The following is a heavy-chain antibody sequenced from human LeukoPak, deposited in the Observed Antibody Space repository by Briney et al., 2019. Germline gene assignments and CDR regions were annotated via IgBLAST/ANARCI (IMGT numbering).Heavy chain of an antibody. CDR2: INPNRGGT. Sequence: ASVKVSCKASGYTFTGYYMHWVRQAPGQGLEWMGWINPNRGGTNYAQKFQGRVTMTRDTSISTAYMELSRLRSDDTAVYYCARDYTIFGVVPEYYFDYWGQGTLFTVSS. CDR3: ARDYTIFGVVPEYYFDY. D-gene: IGHD3-3*01. CDR1: GYTFTGYY. V-gene: IGHV1-2*02. J-gene: IGHJ4*02.